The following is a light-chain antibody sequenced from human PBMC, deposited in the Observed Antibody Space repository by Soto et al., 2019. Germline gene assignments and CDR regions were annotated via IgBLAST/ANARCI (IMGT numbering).Light chain of an antibody. V-gene: IGLV2-23*01. J-gene: IGLJ2*01. CDR3: CSYAGSSTDVV. CDR2: EGS. CDR1: SSDVGSYNL. Sequence: QSALTQPASVSGSPGQSITISCTGTSSDVGSYNLVSWYQQHPGKAPKLMIYEGSKLPSGVSNRFSGSKSGNTASRTNSGLQAEDEAGYYCCSYAGSSTDVVFGGGTKLTVL.